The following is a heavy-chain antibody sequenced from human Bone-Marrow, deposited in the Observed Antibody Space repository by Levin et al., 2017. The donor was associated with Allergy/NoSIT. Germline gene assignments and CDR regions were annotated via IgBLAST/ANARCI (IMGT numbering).Heavy chain of an antibody. CDR2: IKQDGSEK. CDR3: ARDLVAVAGTIGAFDI. D-gene: IGHD6-19*01. V-gene: IGHV3-7*01. Sequence: GGSLRLSCAASGFTFSSYWMSWVRQAPGKGLEWVANIKQDGSEKYYVDSVKGRFTISRDNAKNSLYLQMNSLRAEDTAVYYCARDLVAVAGTIGAFDIWGQGTMVTVSS. CDR1: GFTFSSYW. J-gene: IGHJ3*02.